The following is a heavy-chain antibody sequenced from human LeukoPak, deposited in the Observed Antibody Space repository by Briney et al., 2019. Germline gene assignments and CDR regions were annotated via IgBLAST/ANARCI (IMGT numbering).Heavy chain of an antibody. CDR1: GYSFTSYW. V-gene: IGHV5-51*01. D-gene: IGHD5-24*01. CDR2: IYPGDSDT. J-gene: IGHJ6*03. Sequence: GESLKISCKGSGYSFTSYWIGWVRQMPGKGLEWMGIIYPGDSDTRYSPSFQGQVTISADKSISTACLQWSGLKASDTAMYYCARRVEMATISGYYYYYYMDVWGKGTTVTVSS. CDR3: ARRVEMATISGYYYYYYMDV.